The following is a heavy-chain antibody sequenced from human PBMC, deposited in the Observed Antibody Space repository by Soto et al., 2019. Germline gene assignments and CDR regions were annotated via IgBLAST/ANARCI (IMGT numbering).Heavy chain of an antibody. CDR3: ARAIDSSGYLGY. CDR2: IYYSGST. D-gene: IGHD3-22*01. J-gene: IGHJ4*02. V-gene: IGHV4-31*03. CDR1: GGSISSGGYY. Sequence: PSETLSLTCTVSGGSISSGGYYWSWIRQHPGKGLEWIGYIYYSGSTYYNPSLKSRVTISVDTSKNQFSLKLSSVTAADTAVYYCARAIDSSGYLGYWGQGTLVTVYS.